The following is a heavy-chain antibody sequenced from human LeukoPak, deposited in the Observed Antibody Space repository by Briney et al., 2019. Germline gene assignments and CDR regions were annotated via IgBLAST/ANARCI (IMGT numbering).Heavy chain of an antibody. CDR3: ARSSYGAGSKPYWVDY. V-gene: IGHV4-39*01. J-gene: IGHJ4*02. D-gene: IGHD3-10*01. CDR1: GGSISSSSYY. CDR2: YSGST. Sequence: SETLSLTCTVSGGSISSSSYYWAWIRQPPGKGLEYIGSYSGSTYYHPSLKRRVTISVDTSKKQFSLKLSSVTAADTAVYYCARSSYGAGSKPYWVDYWGQGTLVTVSS.